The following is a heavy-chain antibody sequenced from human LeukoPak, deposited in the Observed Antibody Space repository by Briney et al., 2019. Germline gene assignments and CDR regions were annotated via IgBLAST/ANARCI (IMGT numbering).Heavy chain of an antibody. CDR1: GFTFSSYA. CDR3: AKAALYYDSSGYDS. Sequence: PGGSLRLPCAASGFTFSSYAMSWVRQAPGKGLEWVSAISGSGGSTYYADSVKGRFTVSRDNSKNTLYLQMNSLRAEDTAVYFCAKAALYYDSSGYDSWGQGTLVTVSS. D-gene: IGHD3-22*01. V-gene: IGHV3-23*01. J-gene: IGHJ4*02. CDR2: ISGSGGST.